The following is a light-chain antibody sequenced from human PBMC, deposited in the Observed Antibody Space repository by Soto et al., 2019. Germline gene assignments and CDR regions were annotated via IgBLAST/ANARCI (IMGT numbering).Light chain of an antibody. Sequence: EIVMTPSPATLSLSPGERATLSCRASQSINNYLAWYQQKPGQAPRLLIYDASNRATGIPARFSGSGSGTDFTLTVSSLEPEDFAVYYCQQRFNWQVTFGQGTRLEIK. CDR2: DAS. J-gene: IGKJ5*01. CDR1: QSINNY. CDR3: QQRFNWQVT. V-gene: IGKV3-11*01.